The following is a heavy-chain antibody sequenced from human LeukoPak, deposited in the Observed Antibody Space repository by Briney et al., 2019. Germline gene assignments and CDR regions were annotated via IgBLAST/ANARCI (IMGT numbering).Heavy chain of an antibody. CDR3: ANLRGTMGY. CDR1: GFTFSSYG. CDR2: ISYDGSNK. V-gene: IGHV3-30*18. D-gene: IGHD2-8*01. Sequence: GGSLRLSCVASGFTFSSYGMHWVRQAPVKGLEWVAVISYDGSNKYYADSVKGRFTISRDNSKNTLYLQMNSLRAEDTAVYYCANLRGTMGYWGQGTLVTVSS. J-gene: IGHJ4*02.